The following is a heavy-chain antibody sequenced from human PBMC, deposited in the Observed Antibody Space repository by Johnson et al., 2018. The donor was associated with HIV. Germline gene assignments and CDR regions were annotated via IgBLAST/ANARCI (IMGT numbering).Heavy chain of an antibody. CDR2: ISSSGSTI. D-gene: IGHD4-23*01. J-gene: IGHJ3*02. CDR1: GFIFSKYN. CDR3: AKDRMYDYGGNIGFQHAFDI. V-gene: IGHV3-11*01. Sequence: QVQLVESGGGFVKAGGSLRLSCEVSGFIFSKYNMAWIRQAPGKGLEWVSYISSSGSTIYYADSVKGRFTISRDNAKNSLYLQMNSLRAEDTAVYYCAKDRMYDYGGNIGFQHAFDIWGQGTMVTVSS.